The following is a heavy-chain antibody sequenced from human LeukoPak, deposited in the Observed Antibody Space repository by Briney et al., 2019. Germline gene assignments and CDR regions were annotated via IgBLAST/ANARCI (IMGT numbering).Heavy chain of an antibody. CDR3: ARDHNWGPDY. D-gene: IGHD7-27*01. CDR1: GYTFTDHY. Sequence: ASVKVPCQALGYTFTDHYFHWLRQAPGQGIEWMGWIHPGRGDTNIAQKFQGRVSLTRDMSISTAYMELSRLTSDDTAVYYCARDHNWGPDYWGQGTLVSVSS. V-gene: IGHV1-2*02. CDR2: IHPGRGDT. J-gene: IGHJ4*02.